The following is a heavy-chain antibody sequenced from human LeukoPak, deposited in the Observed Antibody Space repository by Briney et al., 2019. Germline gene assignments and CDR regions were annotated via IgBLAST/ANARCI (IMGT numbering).Heavy chain of an antibody. J-gene: IGHJ4*02. V-gene: IGHV3-74*01. CDR1: GFTFSNYW. Sequence: GGSLRLSCAASGFTFSNYWMHWVRQAPGKGLEWVSRISDPGITTNYADSVKGRFTISRDNAKNTLYLQMNSLRADDTAVYYCARAGSYRFDYWGQGTLVTVSS. D-gene: IGHD3-16*02. CDR3: ARAGSYRFDY. CDR2: ISDPGITT.